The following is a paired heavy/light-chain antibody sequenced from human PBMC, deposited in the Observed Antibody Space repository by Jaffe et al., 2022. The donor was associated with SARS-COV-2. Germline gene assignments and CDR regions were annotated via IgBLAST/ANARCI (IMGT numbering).Heavy chain of an antibody. CDR2: IKQDGTET. D-gene: IGHD3-10*01. J-gene: IGHJ4*02. CDR1: GFTFSTYW. V-gene: IGHV3-7*03. CDR3: TKATRHTATSGF. Sequence: EVQLVESGGGLVQPGGSLRLSCAASGFTFSTYWMGWVRQSPGRGLECLANIKQDGTETYYVDSVRGRFTISRDNAKNSLYLQMNGLRTDDTAIYYCTKATRHTATSGFWGQGTVVTVSS.
Light chain of an antibody. Sequence: DVVLTQSPVSLPVTLGQPATIFCRSSRGLAHSDGNTYLSWFHQRPGQSPRRLIYKVSNWDFGVPDRFSGSGSGTDFTLKITRVEAEDVGIYYCMQATYWPWTFGQGTKVEIK. CDR3: MQATYWPWT. CDR2: KVS. V-gene: IGKV2-30*02. J-gene: IGKJ1*01. CDR1: RGLAHSDGNTY.